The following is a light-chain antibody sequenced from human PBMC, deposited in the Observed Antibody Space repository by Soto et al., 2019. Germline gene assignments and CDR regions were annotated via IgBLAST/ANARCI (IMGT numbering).Light chain of an antibody. V-gene: IGKV1-39*01. Sequence: DIQMTQSPSSLSASVGDRVTITFRASQSISCYLNWYQQKPGKAPKLLIYAASSLQSGVPSRFSGSGSGTDFTLTISSLEPEDFGVFYCQQRFDWPKITFGQGTRLEIK. J-gene: IGKJ5*01. CDR3: QQRFDWPKIT. CDR2: AAS. CDR1: QSISCY.